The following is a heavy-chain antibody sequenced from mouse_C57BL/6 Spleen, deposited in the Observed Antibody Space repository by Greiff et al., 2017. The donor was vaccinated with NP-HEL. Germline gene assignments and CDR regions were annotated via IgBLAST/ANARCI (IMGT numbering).Heavy chain of an antibody. V-gene: IGHV1-69*01. CDR3: ARSRSYYGSSYEDY. CDR2: IDPSDSYT. J-gene: IGHJ2*01. Sequence: QVQLQQPGAELVMPGASVKLSCKASGYTFTSYWMHWVKQRPGQGLEWIGEIDPSDSYTNYNQKFKGKSTLTVDKSSSTAYMQLSSLTSEDSAVYYGARSRSYYGSSYEDYWGQGTTLTVSS. CDR1: GYTFTSYW. D-gene: IGHD1-1*01.